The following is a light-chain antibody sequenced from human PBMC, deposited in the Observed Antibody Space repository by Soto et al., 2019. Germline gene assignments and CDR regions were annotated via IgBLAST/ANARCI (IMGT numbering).Light chain of an antibody. CDR2: GAS. Sequence: EIVMTQSPATLSVSPGERATLSCRASQSVSTNLAWYQQKPGQAPRLLIYGASTRATGIPDRFSGSGSGTEFSLTINSLQSEDFAVYYCQQRNVWPPITFGQGTRLEIK. V-gene: IGKV3-15*01. CDR1: QSVSTN. J-gene: IGKJ5*01. CDR3: QQRNVWPPIT.